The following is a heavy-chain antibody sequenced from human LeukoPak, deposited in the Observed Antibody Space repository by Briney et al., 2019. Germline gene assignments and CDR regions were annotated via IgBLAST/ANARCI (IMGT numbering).Heavy chain of an antibody. CDR1: GFTFSSYS. CDR2: ISSSSSYI. V-gene: IGHV3-21*01. Sequence: PGGSLRLSCAASGFTFSSYSMNWVRQAPGKGLEWVSSISSSSSYIYYADSVKGRFTISRDNAKNSLFLQMNSLRAEDTAVYYCARVRAAAGYDAVDIWGQGTMVTVSS. D-gene: IGHD6-13*01. CDR3: ARVRAAAGYDAVDI. J-gene: IGHJ3*02.